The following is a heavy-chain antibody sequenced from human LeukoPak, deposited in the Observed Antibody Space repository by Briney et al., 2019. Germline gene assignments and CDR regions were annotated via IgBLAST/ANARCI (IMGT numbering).Heavy chain of an antibody. V-gene: IGHV3-43D*03. CDR2: ISWDGGST. CDR1: GFTFSSYW. Sequence: GGSLRLSCVASGFTFSSYWMTWVRQAPGKGLEWVSLISWDGGSTYYADSVKGRFTISRDNSKNSLYLQMNSLRAEDTAVYYCARDQAEYCSGGSCYYGSGYYYYMDVWGKGTTVTVSS. J-gene: IGHJ6*03. D-gene: IGHD2-15*01. CDR3: ARDQAEYCSGGSCYYGSGYYYYMDV.